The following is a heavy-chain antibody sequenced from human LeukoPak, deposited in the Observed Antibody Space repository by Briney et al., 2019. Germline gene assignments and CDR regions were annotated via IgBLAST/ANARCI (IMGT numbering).Heavy chain of an antibody. CDR2: ISSSSSTI. D-gene: IGHD2-21*01. CDR1: GFTFSSYS. V-gene: IGHV3-48*04. Sequence: GGSLRLSCAASGFTFSSYSMNWVRQAPGKGLEWVSYISSSSSTIYYADSVKGRFTISRDNAKNSLYLQMNSLRAEDTAVYYCARDNGIPYFDYWGQGTLVTVSS. J-gene: IGHJ4*02. CDR3: ARDNGIPYFDY.